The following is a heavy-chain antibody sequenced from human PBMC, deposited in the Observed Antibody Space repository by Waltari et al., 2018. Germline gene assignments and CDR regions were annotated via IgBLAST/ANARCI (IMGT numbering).Heavy chain of an antibody. V-gene: IGHV4-31*03. CDR2: IYYSGST. D-gene: IGHD1-1*01. CDR1: GGSISSGGYY. CDR3: ARGLRLGFGTSDI. Sequence: QVQLQESGPGLVKPSQTLSLTCTVSGGSISSGGYYWSWIRQHPGKGLEWIGYIYYSGSTYYNPSLKSRVTISVDTSKNQFSLKLSSGTAADTAGDYCARGLRLGFGTSDIWGQGTMVTVSS. J-gene: IGHJ3*02.